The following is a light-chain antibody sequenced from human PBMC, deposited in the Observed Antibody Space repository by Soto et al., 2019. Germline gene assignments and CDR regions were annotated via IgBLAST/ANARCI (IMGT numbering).Light chain of an antibody. V-gene: IGKV1-5*03. CDR1: QSISNW. CDR2: RAS. J-gene: IGKJ1*01. Sequence: DIQMTQSPSTLSTSVGDRVAITCRASQSISNWLAWYQHKPGKAPKLLIYRASSLNSGVPSRFSGSGSGTEFTLTISCLQPDDFATYYCQQYNSYPRTFGQGTKVEIK. CDR3: QQYNSYPRT.